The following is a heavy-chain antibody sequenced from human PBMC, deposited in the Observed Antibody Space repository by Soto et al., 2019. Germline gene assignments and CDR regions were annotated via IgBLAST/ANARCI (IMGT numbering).Heavy chain of an antibody. CDR2: IYPGESDT. J-gene: IGHJ6*02. Sequence: PGASLKISCKGSGYSFTSYLLGWVRQMPWKGLEWMVLIYPGESDTRYSPSFQGQVTISADKSLSTAYLQGSSLKASDTAMYYCPAGLGYCSCGSCCTAARYCGMYGCGRVTTVTVSS. V-gene: IGHV5-51*01. D-gene: IGHD2-15*01. CDR1: GYSFTSYL. CDR3: PAGLGYCSCGSCCTAARYCGMYG.